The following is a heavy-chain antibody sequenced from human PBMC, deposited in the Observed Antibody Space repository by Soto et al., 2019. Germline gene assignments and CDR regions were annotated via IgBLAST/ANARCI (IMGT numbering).Heavy chain of an antibody. V-gene: IGHV3-23*01. D-gene: IGHD3-3*01. CDR2: ISGSVGST. CDR3: AKDQGYYDFWSPMGDDDFDI. CDR1: GFTLSSYP. J-gene: IGHJ3*02. Sequence: XVCLRLSFAACGFTLSSYPMGWVRQTPGKGLEWVSAISGSVGSTYYADSVKGRFTISRDNSKNTLYLQMNSLRAEDTAVYYCAKDQGYYDFWSPMGDDDFDIWGQGTMVTVSS.